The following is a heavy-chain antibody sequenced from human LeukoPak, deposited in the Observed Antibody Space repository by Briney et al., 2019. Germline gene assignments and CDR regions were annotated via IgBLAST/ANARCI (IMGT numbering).Heavy chain of an antibody. Sequence: SETLSLTCTVSGGSISSYYWSWIRQPAGKGLEWIGRIYTSGSTNYNPSLKSRVTISVDTSKNQFSLKLSSVTAADTAVYYCARDGTYYYDSSGYFGYDPWGQGTLVTVSS. V-gene: IGHV4-4*07. D-gene: IGHD3-22*01. J-gene: IGHJ5*02. CDR2: IYTSGST. CDR1: GGSISSYY. CDR3: ARDGTYYYDSSGYFGYDP.